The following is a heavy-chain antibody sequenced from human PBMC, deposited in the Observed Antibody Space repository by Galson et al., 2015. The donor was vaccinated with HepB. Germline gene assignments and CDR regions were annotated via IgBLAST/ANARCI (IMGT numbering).Heavy chain of an antibody. CDR2: INTNTGNP. CDR3: ARGKYYDILTHYYGMDV. Sequence: SCKASGYTFTNYAMNWVRQAPGQGLEWMGWINTNTGNPTYAQGFTGRFVFSLDTSVSTAYLQISTLKAEDTAVYYCARGKYYDILTHYYGMDVWGQGTTVTVSS. V-gene: IGHV7-4-1*02. CDR1: GYTFTNYA. D-gene: IGHD3-9*01. J-gene: IGHJ6*02.